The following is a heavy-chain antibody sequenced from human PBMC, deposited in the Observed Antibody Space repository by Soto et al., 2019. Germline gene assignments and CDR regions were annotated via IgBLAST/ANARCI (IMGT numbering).Heavy chain of an antibody. CDR2: IYPGDSDT. D-gene: IGHD4-17*01. Sequence: PGESLKISCKGSGYSFTSYWIGWVRQMPGKGLEWMGIIYPGDSDTRYSPSFQGQVTISADKSISTAYLQWSSLKASDTAMYYCASLDYGDYWWFVIDYRAQGTLVTVSA. CDR1: GYSFTSYW. CDR3: ASLDYGDYWWFVIDY. J-gene: IGHJ4*02. V-gene: IGHV5-51*01.